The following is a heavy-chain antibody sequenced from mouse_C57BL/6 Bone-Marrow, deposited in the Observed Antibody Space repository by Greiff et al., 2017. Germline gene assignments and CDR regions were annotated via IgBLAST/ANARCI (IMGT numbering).Heavy chain of an antibody. CDR3: ATAGGKTGAY. J-gene: IGHJ3*01. V-gene: IGHV1-59*01. CDR1: GYTFTSYW. Sequence: VQLQQPGAELVRPGTSVKLSCKASGYTFTSYWMHWVKQRPGQGLEWIGVIEPSDSYTNYNQKFKGKATLTVDTSSSTAYMQLSSLTSEDSAVYYCATAGGKTGAYWGQGTLVTVSA. CDR2: IEPSDSYT.